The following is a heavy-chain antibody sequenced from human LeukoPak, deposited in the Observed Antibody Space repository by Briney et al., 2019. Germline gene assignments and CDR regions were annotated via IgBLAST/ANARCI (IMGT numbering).Heavy chain of an antibody. CDR1: GGSFSSGSYY. CDR3: ARELLWFGIFDY. J-gene: IGHJ4*02. Sequence: SETLSLTCTVSGGSFSSGSYYWSWIRQPPGTGLEWIGYIYYSGSTNYNPSLKSRVTISVDTSKNQFSLKLSSVTAADTAVYYCARELLWFGIFDYWGQGTLVTVSS. D-gene: IGHD3-10*01. CDR2: IYYSGST. V-gene: IGHV4-61*01.